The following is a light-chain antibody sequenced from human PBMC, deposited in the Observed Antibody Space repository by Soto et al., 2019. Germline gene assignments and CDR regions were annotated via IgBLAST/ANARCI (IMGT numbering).Light chain of an antibody. J-gene: IGLJ1*01. Sequence: QSALTQPPSASGSPGQSVTISCTGISSDVGGYKYVSWYQQHPDKAPKLMIFEVNKRPSGVPDRFSGSKSGNTASLTVSGLQAEDEADYYCSSYAGINNLGVFGTGTKLTVL. CDR3: SSYAGINNLGV. CDR2: EVN. CDR1: SSDVGGYKY. V-gene: IGLV2-8*01.